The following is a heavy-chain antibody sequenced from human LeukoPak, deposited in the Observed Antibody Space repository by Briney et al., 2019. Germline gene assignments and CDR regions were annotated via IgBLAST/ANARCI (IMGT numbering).Heavy chain of an antibody. D-gene: IGHD1-14*01. CDR2: INYSGST. CDR3: ARTGNQGGY. V-gene: IGHV4-59*08. Sequence: SQTLSPARTVSAASISSYYWGWVRQPPRGGLDRVGHINYSGSTNVNPSLQSRVTISIATSKNQVSLKLTSVTAADTAVYYCARTGNQGGYWGQGTLVTVSS. CDR1: AASISSYY. J-gene: IGHJ4*02.